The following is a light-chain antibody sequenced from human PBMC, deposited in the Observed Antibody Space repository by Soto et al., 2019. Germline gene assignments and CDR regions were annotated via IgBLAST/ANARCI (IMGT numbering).Light chain of an antibody. CDR1: SSDIGGYNY. CDR2: DVS. CDR3: SSYTSTSTLYV. Sequence: QSVLTQPASVSGSPGQSITISCTGTSSDIGGYNYVSWYKQLPGKVPKHIIYDVSNRPSGVSDRFSGSKSGNAASLTISGLQAEDEADYYCSSYTSTSTLYVFGTGTKVTVL. J-gene: IGLJ1*01. V-gene: IGLV2-14*03.